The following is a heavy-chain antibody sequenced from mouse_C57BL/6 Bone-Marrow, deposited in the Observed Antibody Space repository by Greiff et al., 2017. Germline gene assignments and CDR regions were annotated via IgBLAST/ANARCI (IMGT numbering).Heavy chain of an antibody. V-gene: IGHV1-74*01. CDR1: GYTFTSYW. D-gene: IGHD2-5*01. CDR3: AIKDYSNSYAMDY. J-gene: IGHJ4*01. Sequence: QVQLQQPGAELVKPGASVKVSCKASGYTFTSYWMHWVKQRPGQGLEWIGRIHPSDSDTNYNQKFKGKATLTVDKSSSTAYIQLSSLTSEDSAVYYCAIKDYSNSYAMDYWGQGTSVTVSS. CDR2: IHPSDSDT.